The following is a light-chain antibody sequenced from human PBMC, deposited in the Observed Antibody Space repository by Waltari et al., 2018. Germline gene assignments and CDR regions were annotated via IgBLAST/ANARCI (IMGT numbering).Light chain of an antibody. Sequence: EIVMTQSPATLSVSPGERATLSCRASKSVSSNLAWYQQKPGQAPRLLIYGASTRATGIPARFSGSGSGTEFTLTISSLQSEDFAVYYCQQYNNWLTWTFGQGTKVEIK. CDR3: QQYNNWLTWT. CDR1: KSVSSN. J-gene: IGKJ1*01. CDR2: GAS. V-gene: IGKV3-15*01.